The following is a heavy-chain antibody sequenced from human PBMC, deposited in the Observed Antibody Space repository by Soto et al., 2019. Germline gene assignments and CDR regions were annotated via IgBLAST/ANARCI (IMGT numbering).Heavy chain of an antibody. Sequence: QVQLQESGPGLVKPSQTLSLTCTVSGDSISSINNYWSWIRQPPGEGLEWIGFISYSGTTSYSPSPKSRVAISLDPSKNQFSLSLNFVTAADTAVYYCARGRGYSYGLDPWGQGSLVTVSS. CDR2: ISYSGTT. J-gene: IGHJ5*02. CDR1: GDSISSINNY. D-gene: IGHD5-18*01. CDR3: ARGRGYSYGLDP. V-gene: IGHV4-30-4*01.